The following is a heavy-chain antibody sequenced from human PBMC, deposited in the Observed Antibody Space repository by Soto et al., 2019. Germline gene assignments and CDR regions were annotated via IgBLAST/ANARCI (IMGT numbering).Heavy chain of an antibody. CDR1: GFTFSNYG. V-gene: IGHV3-30*18. D-gene: IGHD3-22*01. CDR2: ISFDGNNK. CDR3: VKPKEHFYDSSPGET. Sequence: PGGSRRLCCAASGFTFSNYGMHWVRQAPGKGLEWVAIISFDGNNKYYSNSVKGRFTIARDNSKNMVFLQNNSLRPEDTAVYYCVKPKEHFYDSSPGETWGQGTPVTVSS. J-gene: IGHJ5*02.